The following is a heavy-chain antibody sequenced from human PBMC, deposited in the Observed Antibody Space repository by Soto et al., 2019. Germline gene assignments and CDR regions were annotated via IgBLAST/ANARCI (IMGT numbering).Heavy chain of an antibody. CDR1: GLTFTAST. CDR2: ISENGDRQ. J-gene: IGHJ4*02. D-gene: IGHD3-10*01. Sequence: QEQLVQSGGGVVQAGNSLRLSCTASGLTFTASTFHWVRQAPGKGLQWVAVISENGDRQYSTESVRGRFVISRDSSKNTLYLQMNSLRPEDTGVYFCARRLAPTISARGYWGQGALVTVSS. V-gene: IGHV3-30*09. CDR3: ARRLAPTISARGY.